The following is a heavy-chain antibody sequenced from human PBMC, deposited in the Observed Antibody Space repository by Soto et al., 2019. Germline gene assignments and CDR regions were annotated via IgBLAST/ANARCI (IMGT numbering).Heavy chain of an antibody. Sequence: GGSLRLSCAASGFTFDDYAMHWVRQAPGKGLEWVSGISWNSGSIGYADSVKGRFTISRDNAKNSLYLQMNSLRAEDTALYYCAKDSYCDSSGPFDYWGQGTLVTVSS. V-gene: IGHV3-9*01. J-gene: IGHJ4*02. CDR1: GFTFDDYA. CDR3: AKDSYCDSSGPFDY. D-gene: IGHD3-22*01. CDR2: ISWNSGSI.